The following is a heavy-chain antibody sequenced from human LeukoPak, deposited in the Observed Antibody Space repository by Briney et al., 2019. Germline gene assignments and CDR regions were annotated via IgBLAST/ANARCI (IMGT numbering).Heavy chain of an antibody. Sequence: ASVKVSCKASGYTFTGYYMHWVRQAPGQGFEWMGWSNPNSGGAKYAQKFQGRVTMTRDMSISTAYMELSRLRSDDTAVYYCARGPTLEVDVSGGYWGQGTLVTVSS. V-gene: IGHV1-2*02. J-gene: IGHJ4*02. CDR3: ARGPTLEVDVSGGY. D-gene: IGHD1-1*01. CDR2: SNPNSGGA. CDR1: GYTFTGYY.